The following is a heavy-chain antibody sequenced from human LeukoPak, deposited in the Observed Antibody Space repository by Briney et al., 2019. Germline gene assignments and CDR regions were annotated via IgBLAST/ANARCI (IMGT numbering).Heavy chain of an antibody. CDR2: ISAYNGNT. J-gene: IGHJ4*02. CDR1: GYTFTSYG. V-gene: IGHV1-18*01. CDR3: ARVTLDCSSTSCYLYPLDY. Sequence: GASVKVSCKASGYTFTSYGISWVRQAPGQGLEWMGWISAYNGNTNYARKLQGRVTMTTDTSTSTAYMELRSLRSDDTAVYYCARVTLDCSSTSCYLYPLDYWGQGTLVTVSS. D-gene: IGHD2-2*01.